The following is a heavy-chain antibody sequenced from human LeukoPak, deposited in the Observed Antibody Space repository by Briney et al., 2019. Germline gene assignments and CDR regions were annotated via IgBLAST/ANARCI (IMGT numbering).Heavy chain of an antibody. CDR3: ARDAVGSNWFDP. CDR2: INHSGST. CDR1: GGSFSGYY. J-gene: IGHJ5*02. Sequence: PSETLSLTCAVYGGSFSGYYWSWIRQPPGKGLEWIGEINHSGSTNYNPSLKSQVTISVDTSKNQFSLKLSSVTAADTAVYYCARDAVGSNWFDPWGQGTLVTVSS. V-gene: IGHV4-34*01. D-gene: IGHD1-26*01.